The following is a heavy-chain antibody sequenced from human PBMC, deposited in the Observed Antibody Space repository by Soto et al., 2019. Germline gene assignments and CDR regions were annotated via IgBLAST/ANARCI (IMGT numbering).Heavy chain of an antibody. J-gene: IGHJ3*02. Sequence: QLQLQESGPGLVKPSETLSLTCTVSGGSISSSSYYWGWIRQPPGKGLAWIGSIYYSGSTYYNPSLNSRVTISVDTSKNQFSLKLSSVTAADTAVYYCARLIGSVVTMVRGVIDAFDICGQGTMVTVSS. CDR3: ARLIGSVVTMVRGVIDAFDI. CDR2: IYYSGST. D-gene: IGHD3-10*01. CDR1: GGSISSSSYY. V-gene: IGHV4-39*01.